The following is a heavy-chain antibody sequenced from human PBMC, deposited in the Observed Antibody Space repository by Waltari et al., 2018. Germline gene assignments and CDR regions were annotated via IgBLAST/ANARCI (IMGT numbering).Heavy chain of an antibody. CDR2: ITSDGRDA. D-gene: IGHD3-10*01. CDR1: GCIFGACW. V-gene: IGHV3-74*01. J-gene: IGHJ4*02. CDR3: VRVFYGSGSSLEY. Sequence: EVQMVESGGGLVQRGGSLRRCGTGGGCIFGACWMRWVRQAPGKGLVWDSRITSDGRDATYEASVKGRFTISRDNAKNTVYLQMDSLRSEDTAVYYCVRVFYGSGSSLEYWGQGALVRVSS.